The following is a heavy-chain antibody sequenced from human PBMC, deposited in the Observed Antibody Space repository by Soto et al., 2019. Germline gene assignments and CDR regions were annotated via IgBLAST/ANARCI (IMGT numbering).Heavy chain of an antibody. CDR2: INSDGGST. CDR1: GFTFSSYW. CDR3: ARASGYSSGWPFFDY. V-gene: IGHV3-74*01. J-gene: IGHJ4*02. Sequence: EVQLVESGGGLVQPGGSLRLSCAASGFTFSSYWMHWVRQAPGKGLVWVSRINSDGGSTSYADSVKGRFTISRDNAKNTLYLQMNSLRAEDTAVYYCARASGYSSGWPFFDYWGQGTLVTVSS. D-gene: IGHD6-19*01.